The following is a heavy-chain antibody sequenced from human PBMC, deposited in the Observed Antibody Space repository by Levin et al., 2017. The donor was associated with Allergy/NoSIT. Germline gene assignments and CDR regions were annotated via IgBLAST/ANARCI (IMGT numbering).Heavy chain of an antibody. CDR2: IYWDDDK. CDR3: ARSFALIVVVPAATFDY. V-gene: IGHV2-5*02. CDR1: GFSLSTSGVG. Sequence: SGPTLVKPTQTLTLTCTFSGFSLSTSGVGVGWIRQPPGKALEWLALIYWDDDKRYSPSLKSRLTITKDTSKNQVVLTMTNMDPVDTATYYCARSFALIVVVPAATFDYWGQGTLVTVSS. J-gene: IGHJ4*02. D-gene: IGHD2-2*01.